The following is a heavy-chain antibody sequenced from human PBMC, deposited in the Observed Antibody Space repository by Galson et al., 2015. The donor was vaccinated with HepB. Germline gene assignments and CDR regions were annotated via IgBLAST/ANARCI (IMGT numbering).Heavy chain of an antibody. D-gene: IGHD6-13*01. Sequence: SLRLSCAASGFTFSGSAIHWVRQASGKGPEWVGRIRSNASDYATAYAASLKGRFTISRDDSTNTAYLHMNSLTTEDTAVYYCLRLGDLSGYSSSWGQGTLVTVSS. CDR2: IRSNASDYAT. CDR3: LRLGDLSGYSSS. J-gene: IGHJ4*02. V-gene: IGHV3-73*01. CDR1: GFTFSGSA.